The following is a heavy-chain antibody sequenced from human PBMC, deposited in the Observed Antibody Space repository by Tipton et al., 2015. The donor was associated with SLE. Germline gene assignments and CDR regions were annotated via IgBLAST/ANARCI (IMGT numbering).Heavy chain of an antibody. CDR1: GGSISSYY. D-gene: IGHD6-19*01. V-gene: IGHV4-34*01. Sequence: TLSLTCTVSGGSISSYYWSWICQPPGKGLEWIGEINHSGSTNYNPSLKSRVTISVDTSKNQFSLKLSSVTAADTAVYYCAREGSGDYWGQGTLVTVSS. J-gene: IGHJ4*02. CDR3: AREGSGDY. CDR2: INHSGST.